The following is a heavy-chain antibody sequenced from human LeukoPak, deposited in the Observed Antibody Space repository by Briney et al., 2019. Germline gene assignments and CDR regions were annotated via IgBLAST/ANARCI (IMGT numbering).Heavy chain of an antibody. CDR2: ISGSGGST. J-gene: IGHJ5*02. Sequence: PGGSLRLSCAASGFTFSSYAMSWVRQAPGKGLEWVSAISGSGGSTYYADSVKGRFTISRDNSKNTLYLQMNSLRAEDTAVYYCAKGNSSTSSRSLDPWGQGTLVTVSS. V-gene: IGHV3-23*01. CDR1: GFTFSSYA. CDR3: AKGNSSTSSRSLDP. D-gene: IGHD2-2*01.